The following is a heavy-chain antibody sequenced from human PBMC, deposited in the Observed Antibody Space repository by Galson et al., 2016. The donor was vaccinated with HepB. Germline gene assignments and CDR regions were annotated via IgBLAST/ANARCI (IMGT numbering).Heavy chain of an antibody. CDR2: IYPDDSDT. CDR1: GYTFTSSW. D-gene: IGHD6-19*01. J-gene: IGHJ4*02. V-gene: IGHV5-51*01. CDR3: ARHIAVAGFDY. Sequence: QSGAEVKKPGESLKISCQGSGYTFTSSWIGWVRQMPGKGLEWMGIIYPDDSDTRYSPSFRGQVTVSADKSISTAYLQWSSLKASDTAMYYCARHIAVAGFDYWGQGTLVTVSS.